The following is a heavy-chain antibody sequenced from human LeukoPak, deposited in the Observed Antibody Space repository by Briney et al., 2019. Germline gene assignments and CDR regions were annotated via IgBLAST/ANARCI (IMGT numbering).Heavy chain of an antibody. CDR3: TTEDNSGYDSYYYYGMDV. Sequence: GGSLRLSCAASGFTFSSYSMNWVRQAPGKGLEWVSSISSSSSYIYYADSVKGRFTISRDNAKNSLYLQMNSLRAEDTAVYYCTTEDNSGYDSYYYYGMDVWGQGTTVTVSS. CDR1: GFTFSSYS. J-gene: IGHJ6*02. CDR2: ISSSSSYI. V-gene: IGHV3-21*03. D-gene: IGHD5-12*01.